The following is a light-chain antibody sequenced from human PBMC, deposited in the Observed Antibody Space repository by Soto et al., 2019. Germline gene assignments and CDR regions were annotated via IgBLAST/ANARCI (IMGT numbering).Light chain of an antibody. CDR1: QSLVSSDGDPY. V-gene: IGKV2-30*01. Sequence: DVVLTQSPLSLPVTLGQPASISCRSSQSLVSSDGDPYLNWFQQRPGQSPRRLIYDVSQRDSGVPDRFRGSGSGTNFTLTISRVEADDDGVYYCMQGVHWPPVTFGPGTRVDFK. CDR3: MQGVHWPPVT. J-gene: IGKJ3*01. CDR2: DVS.